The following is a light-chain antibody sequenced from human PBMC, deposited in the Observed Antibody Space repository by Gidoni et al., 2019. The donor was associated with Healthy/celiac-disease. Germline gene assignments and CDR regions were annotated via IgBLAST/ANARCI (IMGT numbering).Light chain of an antibody. CDR3: QSWDSSTASYV. CDR2: QDS. V-gene: IGLV3-1*01. CDR1: NLGDKY. J-gene: IGLJ1*01. Sequence: ELTQPPSVSVSPGQTASIPCSGDNLGDKYACWYQQKPGQSPVLVIYQDSKRPSGIPERFSGSNSGNTATLTISGTQAMDEADYYCQSWDSSTASYVFGTGTKVTVL.